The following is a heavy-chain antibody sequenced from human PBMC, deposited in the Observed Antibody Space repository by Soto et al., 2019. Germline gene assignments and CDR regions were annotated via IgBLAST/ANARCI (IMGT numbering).Heavy chain of an antibody. CDR3: VRRVSGNYDY. J-gene: IGHJ4*02. V-gene: IGHV3-64*01. CDR2: ISSNGGTT. CDR1: GFTFSSYD. Sequence: EVQLAEPGGGMVQPGGSLRLSCVASGFTFSSYDMHWVRQAPGKGLEYVSSISSNGGTTYYGNSVKGRFTISRDNSKNTLCLQMGSLRAEDMAVYYCVRRVSGNYDYWGQGTLVTVSS. D-gene: IGHD1-7*01.